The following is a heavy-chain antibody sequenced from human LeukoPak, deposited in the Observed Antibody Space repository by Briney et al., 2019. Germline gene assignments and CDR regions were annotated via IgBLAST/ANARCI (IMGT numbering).Heavy chain of an antibody. J-gene: IGHJ4*02. CDR3: ARLSSSWYFAFDY. Sequence: PSETLSLTCAVYGGSFRGYYWTWIRQPPGKGLEWIGDVNHSGNTKYNPSLKSRVTISVDTSKNQFSLKLSSVTAADTAVYYCARLSSSWYFAFDYWGQGTLVTVSS. CDR1: GGSFRGYY. V-gene: IGHV4-34*01. CDR2: VNHSGNT. D-gene: IGHD6-13*01.